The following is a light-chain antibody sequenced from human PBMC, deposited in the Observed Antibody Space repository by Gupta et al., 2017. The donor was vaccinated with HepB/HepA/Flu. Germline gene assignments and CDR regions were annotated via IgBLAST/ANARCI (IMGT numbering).Light chain of an antibody. CDR3: QQSDSTPRT. CDR1: QNIRTY. Sequence: DIQMTQSPSSLSASVGDKITITCRAAQNIRTYLNWYQPKPGKAPKLLIFAATNLQSGVPSRFSGSGSGTDFTLSISSLQVEDFATYTCQQSDSTPRTFGQGTKVEIK. J-gene: IGKJ1*01. CDR2: AAT. V-gene: IGKV1-39*01.